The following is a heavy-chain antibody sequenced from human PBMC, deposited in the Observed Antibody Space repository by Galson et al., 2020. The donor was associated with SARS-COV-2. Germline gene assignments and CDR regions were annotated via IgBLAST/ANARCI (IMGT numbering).Heavy chain of an antibody. Sequence: SGPTLVKPTQTLTLTCTFSGFSLSSSEMCVSWIRQPPGKALEWLALIDWDDNEYYITSLKTRLTISKGSSKNQVVLTMTNMDPGDTGTYYCARVRRPQVGGDGYYFSGMDVWGQGTTVTVSS. CDR3: ARVRRPQVGGDGYYFSGMDV. J-gene: IGHJ6*02. D-gene: IGHD3-16*01. V-gene: IGHV2-70*01. CDR2: IDWDDNE. CDR1: GFSLSSSEMC.